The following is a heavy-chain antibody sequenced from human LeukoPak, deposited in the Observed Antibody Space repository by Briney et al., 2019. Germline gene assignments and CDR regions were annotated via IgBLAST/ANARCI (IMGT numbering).Heavy chain of an antibody. V-gene: IGHV3-30*02. CDR1: GFTFSNYG. CDR3: AREESSLVLGGLAY. CDR2: IQTDGNTK. Sequence: PGRSLRLSCAVSGFTFSNYGIHWVRQAPGKGLEWVTFIQTDGNTKYYADSVRGRFTISRDNSKNTVSLQMNSLRAEDTAVYYCAREESSLVLGGLAYWGQGTLVTVSS. D-gene: IGHD6-13*01. J-gene: IGHJ4*02.